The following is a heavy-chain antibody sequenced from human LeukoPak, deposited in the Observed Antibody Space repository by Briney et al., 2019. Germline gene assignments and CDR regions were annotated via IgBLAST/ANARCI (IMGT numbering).Heavy chain of an antibody. CDR3: AGDQVEMPTIIPFDC. CDR2: ISSSGNTI. D-gene: IGHD5-24*01. Sequence: GGSLRLSCAASGLTFSSFEMNWVRQAPGKGLEWISYISSSGNTIYYADSMKGRFTISRDNAKNSLYLQMNSLRAEDTAVYYCAGDQVEMPTIIPFDCWGQGTLVTVSS. J-gene: IGHJ4*02. CDR1: GLTFSSFE. V-gene: IGHV3-48*03.